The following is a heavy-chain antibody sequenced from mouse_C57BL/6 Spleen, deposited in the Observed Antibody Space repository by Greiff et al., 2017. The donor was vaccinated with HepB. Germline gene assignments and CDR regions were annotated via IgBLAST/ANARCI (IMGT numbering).Heavy chain of an antibody. Sequence: VQLQQSGAELAKPGASVKLSCKASGYTFTSYWMHWVKQRPGQGLEWIGYINPSSGYTKYNQKFKDKATLTADKSSSTAYMQLSSLTYEDSAVYYCARRNLGTPWYFDVWGTGTTVTVSS. CDR2: INPSSGYT. J-gene: IGHJ1*03. V-gene: IGHV1-7*01. D-gene: IGHD4-1*01. CDR3: ARRNLGTPWYFDV. CDR1: GYTFTSYW.